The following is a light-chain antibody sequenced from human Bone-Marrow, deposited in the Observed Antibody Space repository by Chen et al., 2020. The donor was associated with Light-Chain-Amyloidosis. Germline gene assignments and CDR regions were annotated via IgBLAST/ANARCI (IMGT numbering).Light chain of an antibody. V-gene: IGKV6-21*01. J-gene: IGKJ2*01. CDR1: QNIGSS. CDR2: FAS. Sequence: EVVLTQSPDFQSVTPKEKVTITCRASQNIGSSLHWYQQKPGRSPKLLIKFASQSFSGVPSRFSGSGSGTDFTLTINSLEAEDAATYFCHQSRNLPHTFGQGTKLEIK. CDR3: HQSRNLPHT.